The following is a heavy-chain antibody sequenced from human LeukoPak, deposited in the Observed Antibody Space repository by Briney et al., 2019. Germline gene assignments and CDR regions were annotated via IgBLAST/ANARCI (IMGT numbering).Heavy chain of an antibody. V-gene: IGHV4-34*01. CDR2: IHHSGII. D-gene: IGHD6-6*01. CDR1: GGSFSAYY. CDR3: ERGPRGRSSGHDY. Sequence: SETLSLTCVGYGGSFSAYYWSWIRQPPGKGLEWIGEIHHSGIINYNPSLKSRVTISIDTSKNQLSLNLSSVTAADTAVYYCERGPRGRSSGHDYWGKGTLVTVPS. J-gene: IGHJ4*02.